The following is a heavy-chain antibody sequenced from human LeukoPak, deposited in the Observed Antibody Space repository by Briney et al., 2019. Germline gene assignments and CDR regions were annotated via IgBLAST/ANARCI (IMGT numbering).Heavy chain of an antibody. D-gene: IGHD6-13*01. CDR3: AKHRGAAGWRSFDI. V-gene: IGHV4-34*01. CDR2: INDSGST. J-gene: IGHJ3*02. Sequence: SETLSLTCGVSGGSFSGYYWSWIRQPPGKGLEWIGEINDSGSTKYNPSLKSRVTVSIDTSKNQFSLKLNSVTAADTAVYYCAKHRGAAGWRSFDIWGQGTMVTVSS. CDR1: GGSFSGYY.